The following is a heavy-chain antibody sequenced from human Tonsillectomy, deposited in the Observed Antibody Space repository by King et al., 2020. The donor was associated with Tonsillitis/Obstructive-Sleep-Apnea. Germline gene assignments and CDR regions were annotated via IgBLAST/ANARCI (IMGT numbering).Heavy chain of an antibody. D-gene: IGHD4-17*01. CDR3: ARGPDMHDYGDYVRHIWFDP. Sequence: QLVQSGAEFQNHGSSFKVSFPASGGHFLISAISLCRPATGKLLYVLLGRLTLFGTANYAQKLQGRVTISADESTSTAYMELSSLRSEDTAVYYCARGPDMHDYGDYVRHIWFDPWGQGTLVTVSS. J-gene: IGHJ5*02. CDR2: RLTLFGTA. V-gene: IGHV1-69*01. CDR1: GGHFLISA.